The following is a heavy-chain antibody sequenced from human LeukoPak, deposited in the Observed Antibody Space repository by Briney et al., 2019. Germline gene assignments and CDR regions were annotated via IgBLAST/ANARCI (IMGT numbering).Heavy chain of an antibody. CDR1: GDSISSYY. CDR2: IYSSGST. D-gene: IGHD2-2*02. CDR3: ARIPPAINYYYYYRDV. V-gene: IGHV4-59*01. J-gene: IGHJ6*03. Sequence: SETLSLTCTVSGDSISSYYWSWVRQPPGKGLEWIGHIYSSGSTNYNPSLKSRVTISVDTSKNQFSLKLSSVTAADTAVYYCARIPPAINYYYYYRDVWGKGTTVTVSS.